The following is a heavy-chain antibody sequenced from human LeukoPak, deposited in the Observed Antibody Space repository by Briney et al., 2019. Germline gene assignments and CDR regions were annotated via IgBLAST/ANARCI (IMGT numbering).Heavy chain of an antibody. CDR1: GGSISSSSYY. D-gene: IGHD3-10*01. V-gene: IGHV4-39*01. CDR2: IYYSGST. CDR3: ARRVTMVRGVTFFDY. Sequence: SETLSLTCTVSGGSISSSSYYWGWIRQPPGKGLVWIGSIYYSGSTYYNPSLKSRVTISVDTSKNQFSLKLSSVTAADTAVYYCARRVTMVRGVTFFDYWGQGTLVTVSS. J-gene: IGHJ4*02.